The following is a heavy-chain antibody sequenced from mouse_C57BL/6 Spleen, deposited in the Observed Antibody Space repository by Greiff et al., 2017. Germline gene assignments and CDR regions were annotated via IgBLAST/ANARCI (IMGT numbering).Heavy chain of an antibody. V-gene: IGHV1-61*01. CDR2: IYPSDSET. CDR1: GYTFTSYW. Sequence: QVQLQQPGAELVRPGSSVKLSCKASGYTFTSYWMDWVKQRPGQGLEWIGNIYPSDSETHYNQKFKDKATLTVDKSSSTAYMQLSSLTSEDSAVYYCARWGLGAMDYWGQGTSVTVSS. J-gene: IGHJ4*01. D-gene: IGHD3-3*01. CDR3: ARWGLGAMDY.